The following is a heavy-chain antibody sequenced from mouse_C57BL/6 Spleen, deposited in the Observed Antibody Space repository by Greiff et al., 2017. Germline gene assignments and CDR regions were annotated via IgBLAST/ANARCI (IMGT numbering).Heavy chain of an antibody. CDR2: ISYDGSN. CDR3: ARGGLLREDYAMDY. Sequence: EVKLMESGPGLVKPSQSLSLTCSVTGYSITSGYYWNWIRQFPGNKLEWMGYISYDGSNNYNPSLKNRISITRDPSKNQFFLKLNSVTTEDTATYYGARGGLLREDYAMDYWGQGTSVTVSS. D-gene: IGHD1-1*01. J-gene: IGHJ4*01. CDR1: GYSITSGYY. V-gene: IGHV3-6*01.